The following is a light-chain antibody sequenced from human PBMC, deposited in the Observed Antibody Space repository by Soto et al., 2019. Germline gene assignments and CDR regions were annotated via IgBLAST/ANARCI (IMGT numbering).Light chain of an antibody. CDR1: SGDIGSYNR. J-gene: IGLJ2*01. CDR3: SSYAATSTVL. Sequence: QSVLTQPASVSGSPGQSITISCTGTSGDIGSYNRVSWYQQHPGKAPKLIIYEVTDRPSGVSNRFSGSKSGNTASLTISGLQAEDEGNYYCSSYAATSTVLFGGGTKLTVL. V-gene: IGLV2-14*01. CDR2: EVT.